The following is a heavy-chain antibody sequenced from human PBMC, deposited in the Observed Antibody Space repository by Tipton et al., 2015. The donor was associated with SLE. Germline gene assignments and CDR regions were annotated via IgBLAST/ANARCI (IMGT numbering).Heavy chain of an antibody. J-gene: IGHJ4*02. CDR1: GGSISSHY. V-gene: IGHV4-59*11. Sequence: TLSLTCTVSGGSISSHYWSWIRQPPGKGLEWIGYIYYSGSTNYNPSLKSRVTISVDTSKNQFSLRLSSVTAADTAVYYCARDSDRFLGFFVYLGQGTLVTVSS. D-gene: IGHD2/OR15-2a*01. CDR2: IYYSGST. CDR3: ARDSDRFLGFFVY.